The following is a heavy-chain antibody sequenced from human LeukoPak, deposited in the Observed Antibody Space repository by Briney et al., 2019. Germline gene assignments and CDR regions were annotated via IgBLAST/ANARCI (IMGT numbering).Heavy chain of an antibody. D-gene: IGHD7-27*01. CDR3: ARRKFLGWFDP. V-gene: IGHV1-8*03. CDR2: LNPNSGNA. Sequence: SVKVSCKASGYIFTTYDIGWVRQATGQGLEWMGWLNPNSGNAGYAQKFQGRVTISRNTFISTAYMELSSLRSDDTAIYYCARRKFLGWFDPWGQGTLVTVSS. CDR1: GYIFTTYD. J-gene: IGHJ5*02.